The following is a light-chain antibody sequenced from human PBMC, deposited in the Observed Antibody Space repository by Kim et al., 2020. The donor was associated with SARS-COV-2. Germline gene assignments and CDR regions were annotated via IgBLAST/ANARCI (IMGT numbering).Light chain of an antibody. CDR3: QQTYTTLQET. Sequence: DIQMTQSPSSLSASVGDRVTITCRASQSISSYLNWYQHKPGKAPNLLIYAASSLQSGVPSRFSGSGSGTDFTLTISSLQPEDFVTYYCQQTYTTLQETFGQGTKVDIK. V-gene: IGKV1-39*01. CDR2: AAS. CDR1: QSISSY. J-gene: IGKJ1*01.